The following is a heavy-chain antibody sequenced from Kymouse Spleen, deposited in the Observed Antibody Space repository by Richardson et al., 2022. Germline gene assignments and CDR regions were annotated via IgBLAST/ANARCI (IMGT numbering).Heavy chain of an antibody. CDR3: ARGIAARDYYYGMDV. J-gene: IGHJ6*02. V-gene: IGHV4-39*01. CDR2: IYYSGST. CDR1: GGSISSSSYY. D-gene: IGHD6-6*01. Sequence: QLQLQESGPGLVKPSETLSLTCTVSGGSISSSSYYWGWIRQPPGKGLEWIGSIYYSGSTYYNPSLKSRVTISVDTSKNQFSLKLSSVTAADTAVYYCARGIAARDYYYGMDVWGQGTTVTVSS.